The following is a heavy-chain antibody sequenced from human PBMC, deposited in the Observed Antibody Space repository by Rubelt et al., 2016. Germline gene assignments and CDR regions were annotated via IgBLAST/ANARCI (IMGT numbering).Heavy chain of an antibody. CDR1: GGSFSAYY. Sequence: QVQLQQWGAGLLKPSETLSLTCAVSGGSFSAYYWSWIRQPPGKGLEWIGEINHSGSTTYNPSLKSRVTMSVDTPKDQFALTLISVTAADTAVYYCARSGQTSWYGAHYFASWGQGTLVTVSS. D-gene: IGHD6-13*01. V-gene: IGHV4-34*01. CDR3: ARSGQTSWYGAHYFAS. CDR2: INHSGST. J-gene: IGHJ4*02.